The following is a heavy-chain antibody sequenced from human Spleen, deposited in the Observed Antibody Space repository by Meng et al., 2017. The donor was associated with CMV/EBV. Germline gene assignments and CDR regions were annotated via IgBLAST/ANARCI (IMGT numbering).Heavy chain of an antibody. Sequence: GESLKISCAASGFDFSRHGMHWVRQAPGKGLEWVAVIWYDGSNKYYADSVKGRFTISRDNSKNTLYLQMNSLRAEDTAVYYCAREFYLVTIPGVWGQGTTVTVSS. D-gene: IGHD3-3*01. CDR3: AREFYLVTIPGV. J-gene: IGHJ6*02. V-gene: IGHV3-33*01. CDR1: GFDFSRHG. CDR2: IWYDGSNK.